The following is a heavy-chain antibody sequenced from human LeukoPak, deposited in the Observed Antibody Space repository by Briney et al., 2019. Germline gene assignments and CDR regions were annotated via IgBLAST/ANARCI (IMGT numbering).Heavy chain of an antibody. CDR2: ISNDGTKR. J-gene: IGHJ3*02. CDR1: GFTFTTYD. Sequence: GGSLRLSCAASGFTFTTYDMLWVRQAPDRGLEWVALISNDGTKRYYADSVKGRFTISRDNSKNTLSLEMNSLRGEDTAVYYCVKDRPHAAFGIWGQGTMVTVSS. V-gene: IGHV3-30*18. CDR3: VKDRPHAAFGI.